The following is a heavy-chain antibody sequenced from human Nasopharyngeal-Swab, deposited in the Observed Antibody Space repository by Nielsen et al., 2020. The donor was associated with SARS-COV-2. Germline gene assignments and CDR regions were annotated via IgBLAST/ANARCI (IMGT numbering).Heavy chain of an antibody. Sequence: GGSLRLSCAASGFTFRTYSMNWVRQAPGTGLEWISYISSSSTTIFYADSVKGRFTISRDNAKNSPYLQMNSLRAEDTALYYCARDERIDGFNSNFDHWGQGTLVTVSS. CDR2: ISSSSTTI. CDR1: GFTFRTYS. V-gene: IGHV3-48*04. J-gene: IGHJ4*02. D-gene: IGHD5-24*01. CDR3: ARDERIDGFNSNFDH.